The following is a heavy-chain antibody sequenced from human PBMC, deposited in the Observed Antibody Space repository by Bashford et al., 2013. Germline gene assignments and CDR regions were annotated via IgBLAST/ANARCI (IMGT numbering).Heavy chain of an antibody. V-gene: IGHV4-34*01. J-gene: IGHJ4*02. CDR2: IHHSGST. CDR3: ASDRSSGWYYW. D-gene: IGHD6-19*01. Sequence: WIRQPPGKGLEWLGEIHHSGSTNYNPSLKSRVTISLDTSKNQFSLKLSSMTAADTAVYYCASDRSSGWYYWWGQGTLVTVSS.